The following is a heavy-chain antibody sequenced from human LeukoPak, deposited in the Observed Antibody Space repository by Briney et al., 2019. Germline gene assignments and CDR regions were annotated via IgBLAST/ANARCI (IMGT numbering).Heavy chain of an antibody. CDR2: INPSGGST. D-gene: IGHD3-3*01. CDR1: GYTVTNYY. Sequence: GASVNVSCKASGYTVTNYYMHWVRQAPGQGLEWMGIINPSGGSTSYAQKFQGRVTMTRDTSTSTVYMELSSLSSEDPAVYYCARDRGFWSGPYYFDYWGQGTLVTVSS. V-gene: IGHV1-46*01. CDR3: ARDRGFWSGPYYFDY. J-gene: IGHJ4*02.